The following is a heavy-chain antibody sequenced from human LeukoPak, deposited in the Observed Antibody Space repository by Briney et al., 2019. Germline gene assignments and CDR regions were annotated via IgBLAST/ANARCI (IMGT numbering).Heavy chain of an antibody. D-gene: IGHD3-22*01. CDR1: GGSISSYY. V-gene: IGHV4-59*08. Sequence: PSETLSLTCTVPGGSISSYYWSWIRQPPGKGLEWIGYIYYSGSTNYNPSLRSRVTISVDTSKNQFSLKLSSVTAADTAVYYCARTSSYYYDSSGQEDAFDIWGQGTMVTVSS. J-gene: IGHJ3*02. CDR2: IYYSGST. CDR3: ARTSSYYYDSSGQEDAFDI.